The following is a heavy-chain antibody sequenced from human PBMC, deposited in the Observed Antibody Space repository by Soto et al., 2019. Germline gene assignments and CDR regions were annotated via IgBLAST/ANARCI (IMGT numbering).Heavy chain of an antibody. D-gene: IGHD3-9*01. V-gene: IGHV4-34*01. CDR2: INHSGST. CDR1: GGSFSGYY. J-gene: IGHJ3*02. CDR3: ARHGPYYDILTGYSPGDAFDI. Sequence: PSETLSLTCAVYGGSFSGYYWTWIRQPPGTGLEWIGEINHSGSTNYNPSLKSRVTISVDTSKNQFSLKLTSVTAADTAVYYCARHGPYYDILTGYSPGDAFDIWGQGTMVT.